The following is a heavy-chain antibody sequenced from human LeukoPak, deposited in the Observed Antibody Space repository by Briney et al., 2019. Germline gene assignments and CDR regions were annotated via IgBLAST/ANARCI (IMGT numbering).Heavy chain of an antibody. CDR3: ARPHCSSTSCRVNWFDP. V-gene: IGHV4-39*01. D-gene: IGHD2-2*01. Sequence: SETLSLTCTVSGGSLSSSSYYWGWIRQPPGKGLEWFGSIYYSGSTYYNPPLKSRVTISVDTSKNQFSLKLSSVTAADTAVYYCARPHCSSTSCRVNWFDPWGQGTLVTVSS. CDR2: IYYSGST. CDR1: GGSLSSSSYY. J-gene: IGHJ5*02.